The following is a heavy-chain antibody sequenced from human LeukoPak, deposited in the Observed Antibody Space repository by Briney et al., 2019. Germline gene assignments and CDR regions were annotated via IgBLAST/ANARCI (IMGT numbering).Heavy chain of an antibody. CDR2: ISSGGSTI. V-gene: IGHV3-48*03. J-gene: IGHJ4*02. D-gene: IGHD5-24*01. Sequence: GGTLRLSCAASGFTFSTYEMNWVRQPPGKGLEWVSYISSGGSTIYYADSVKGRFTISRDNAKNSLYLKMNSLRAEDTAVYYCARVRDGSQDYWGQGTLVAVSS. CDR3: ARVRDGSQDY. CDR1: GFTFSTYE.